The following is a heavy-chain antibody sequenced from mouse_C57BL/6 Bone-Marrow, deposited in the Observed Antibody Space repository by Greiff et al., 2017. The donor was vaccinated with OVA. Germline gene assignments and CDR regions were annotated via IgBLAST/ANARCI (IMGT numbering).Heavy chain of an antibody. CDR3: TRGGYYWYFDV. CDR2: IDPETGGT. Sequence: QVTLKESGAELVRPGASVTLSCTASGYTFTDYEMHWVKQTPVHGLEWIGAIDPETGGTAYNQKFKGKAILTADKSSSTAYLELRSLTSEDSAVYYCTRGGYYWYFDVWGTGTTVTVSS. V-gene: IGHV1-15*01. J-gene: IGHJ1*03. CDR1: GYTFTDYE. D-gene: IGHD2-2*01.